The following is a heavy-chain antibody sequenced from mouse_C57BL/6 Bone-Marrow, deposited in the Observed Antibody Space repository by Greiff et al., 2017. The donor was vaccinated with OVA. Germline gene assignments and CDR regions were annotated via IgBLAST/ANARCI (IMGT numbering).Heavy chain of an antibody. V-gene: IGHV1-64*01. CDR1: GYTFTSSW. CDR2: IHPNSGRT. J-gene: IGHJ3*01. D-gene: IGHD2-1*01. CDR3: ASIYYGWFAY. Sequence: VQLQQPGAELVKPGASVKLSCKASGYTFTSSWMHWVKQRPGQGLEWIGMIHPNSGRTNYTDKFTIKATLTVDKSSSTAYMQLSSLTSEDSAVYYCASIYYGWFAYWGQGTLVTVSA.